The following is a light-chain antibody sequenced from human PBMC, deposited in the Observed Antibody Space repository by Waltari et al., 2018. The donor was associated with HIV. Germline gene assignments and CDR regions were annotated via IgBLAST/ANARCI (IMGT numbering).Light chain of an antibody. Sequence: HSALTQPASVSGSPGQSITISCSGTGTDIDVYNFVSWYRQYPGLAPQLVLYGVSSRPSGVSLRFSGSKSGDTASLTISGLEAEDEAHYYCSSYTRNHSLVFGGGTKLTVL. CDR2: GVS. CDR3: SSYTRNHSLV. V-gene: IGLV2-14*01. J-gene: IGLJ3*02. CDR1: GTDIDVYNF.